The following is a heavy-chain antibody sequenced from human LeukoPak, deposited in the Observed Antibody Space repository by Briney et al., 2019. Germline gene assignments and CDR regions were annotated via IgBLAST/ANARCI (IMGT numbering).Heavy chain of an antibody. V-gene: IGHV4-61*09. Sequence: PSETLSLTCTVSGGSISSGSYDWYWIRQPAGKGLEWIGHIYTSGSTDYNPSLKSRVTISVATSKNQFSLKLTSVTAADTAIYYCTKGRGIWGQGTLVTVSS. D-gene: IGHD3-10*01. J-gene: IGHJ4*02. CDR2: IYTSGST. CDR3: TKGRGI. CDR1: GGSISSGSYD.